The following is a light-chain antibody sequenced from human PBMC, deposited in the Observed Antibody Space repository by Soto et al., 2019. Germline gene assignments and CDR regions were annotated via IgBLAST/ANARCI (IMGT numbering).Light chain of an antibody. CDR3: QQYNNWPPNT. CDR2: AAS. J-gene: IGKJ3*01. V-gene: IGKV1-39*01. CDR1: QSISTY. Sequence: DIQMTQSPSSLSASVGDRVPITCRASQSISTYLSWYQQKPGKAPKLLTYAASSLQSGVPSTFSGSGSGTEFTLTTSSLQSEDFAVYYCQQYNNWPPNTFGPGTKVDIK.